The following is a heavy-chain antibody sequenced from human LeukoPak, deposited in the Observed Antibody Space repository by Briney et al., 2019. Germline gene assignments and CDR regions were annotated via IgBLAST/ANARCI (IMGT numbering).Heavy chain of an antibody. CDR2: IYYSGST. CDR3: ARVVLGVVVPAAIWGDSFYYYYMDV. Sequence: SETLSLTCTVSGGSISSGDYYWSWIRQPPGKGREWIGYIYYSGSTYYNPSLKSRVTISVDTSKNQFSLKLSSVTAADTAVYYCARVVLGVVVPAAIWGDSFYYYYMDVWGKGTTVTVSS. J-gene: IGHJ6*03. V-gene: IGHV4-30-4*08. CDR1: GGSISSGDYY. D-gene: IGHD2-2*02.